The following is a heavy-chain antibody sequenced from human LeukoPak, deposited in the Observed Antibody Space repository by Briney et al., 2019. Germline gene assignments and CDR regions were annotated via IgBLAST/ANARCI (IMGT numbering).Heavy chain of an antibody. Sequence: ASVKVSCKASGYTFTGYYLHWVRQAPGQGLEWMGWINPNSGGTNYAQTFQGRVTMTRDTSISTAYMELSRLRSDDTAVYYCANLMRGYSGYADYWGQGTLVTVSS. CDR2: INPNSGGT. CDR1: GYTFTGYY. CDR3: ANLMRGYSGYADY. V-gene: IGHV1-2*02. J-gene: IGHJ4*02. D-gene: IGHD5-12*01.